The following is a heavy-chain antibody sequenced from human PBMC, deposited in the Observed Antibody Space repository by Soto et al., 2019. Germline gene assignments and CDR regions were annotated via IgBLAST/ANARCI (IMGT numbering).Heavy chain of an antibody. CDR1: GFTFSSYG. D-gene: IGHD4-17*01. CDR3: AKARPSHDYGDYFFDY. CDR2: ISYDGSNK. J-gene: IGHJ4*02. Sequence: PGESLKISCAASGFTFSSYGMHWVRQAPGKGLEWVAVISYDGSNKYYADSVKGRFTISRDNSKNTLYLQMNSLRAEDTAVYYCAKARPSHDYGDYFFDYWGQGTLVTVSS. V-gene: IGHV3-30*18.